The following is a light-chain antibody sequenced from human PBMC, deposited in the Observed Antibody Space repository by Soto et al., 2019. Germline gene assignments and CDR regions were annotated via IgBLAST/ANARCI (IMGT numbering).Light chain of an antibody. CDR2: DAS. Sequence: EIVLTQSPATLSLSPGERATLSCRASPSISSYLAWYQQKPGQAPRLLIYDASNRATGIPARFSGSGSVTDFTLTLSRLEPEDFAVYYCQQRPSWTFVQGTKVAI. CDR1: PSISSY. CDR3: QQRPSWT. J-gene: IGKJ1*01. V-gene: IGKV3-11*01.